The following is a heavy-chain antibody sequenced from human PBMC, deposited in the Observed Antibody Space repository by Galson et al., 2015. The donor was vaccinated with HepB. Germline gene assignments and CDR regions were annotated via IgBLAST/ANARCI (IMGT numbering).Heavy chain of an antibody. J-gene: IGHJ4*02. CDR2: TYSGGTT. V-gene: IGHV3-66*02. D-gene: IGHD5-24*01. Sequence: SLRLSCAASGFTVASSYMSWVRQAPGRGLEWVSVTYSGGTTYYADSVKGRFTVSRDNSKNTLHLQMKSLTTDDTAVYYYATVGHGMTCDYWGQGVLVSVSS. CDR1: GFTVASSY. CDR3: ATVGHGMTCDY.